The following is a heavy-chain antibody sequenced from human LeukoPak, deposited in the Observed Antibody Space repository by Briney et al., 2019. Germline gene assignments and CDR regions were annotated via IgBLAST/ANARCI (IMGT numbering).Heavy chain of an antibody. D-gene: IGHD3-16*01. CDR2: INHNGNVN. J-gene: IGHJ6*02. V-gene: IGHV3-7*03. CDR3: ARGGGLDV. Sequence: GGSLRLSCAASGFTFSSYWMNWARQAPGKGLEWVASINHNGNVNYYVDSVMGRFTISRDNAKNSLYLQMSNLRAEDTAVYFCARGGGLDVWGQGATVTVSS. CDR1: GFTFSSYW.